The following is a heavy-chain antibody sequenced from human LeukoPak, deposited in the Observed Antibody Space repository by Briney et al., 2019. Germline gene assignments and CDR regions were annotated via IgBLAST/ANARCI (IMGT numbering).Heavy chain of an antibody. CDR1: GFTFSGSA. Sequence: GGSLRLSCAASGFTFSGSAMHWVRQAPGKGLEWVGFTKNKTNRGTTEYAASVKGRFTISRDDSKNSLYLQMNSLKTEDTAVYYCASLYGSGKRWVDPWGQGTLVTVSS. D-gene: IGHD3-10*01. V-gene: IGHV3-72*01. J-gene: IGHJ5*02. CDR2: TKNKTNRGTT. CDR3: ASLYGSGKRWVDP.